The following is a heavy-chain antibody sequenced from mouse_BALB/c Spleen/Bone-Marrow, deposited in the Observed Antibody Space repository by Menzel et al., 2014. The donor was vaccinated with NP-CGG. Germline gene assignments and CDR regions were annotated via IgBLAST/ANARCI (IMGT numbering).Heavy chain of an antibody. D-gene: IGHD2-4*01. CDR2: ISDGGSYT. CDR1: GFTFSDYY. V-gene: IGHV5-4*02. Sequence: EVQRVESGGGLVKSGGSLKLSCAASGFTFSDYYMFWVRQTPEKRLEWVATISDGGSYTYYPDSVKGRFTISRDNAKNNLYLQMSSLKSEDTAMYYCARVSYDYFDYWGQGTTLTVSS. CDR3: ARVSYDYFDY. J-gene: IGHJ2*01.